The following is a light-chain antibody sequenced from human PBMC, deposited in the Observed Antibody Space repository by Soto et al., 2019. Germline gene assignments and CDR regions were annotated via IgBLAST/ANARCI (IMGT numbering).Light chain of an antibody. Sequence: EIVLTQSPATLSLSPGERATLSCRASQSVSSYLAWYQQKPGQAPRLLIYDASNRATGTPARFSGSGSGTDFTLTISRLEPDDFAVYYCQQRSNLPPTFGQGTRLEIK. J-gene: IGKJ5*01. CDR2: DAS. CDR3: QQRSNLPPT. CDR1: QSVSSY. V-gene: IGKV3-11*01.